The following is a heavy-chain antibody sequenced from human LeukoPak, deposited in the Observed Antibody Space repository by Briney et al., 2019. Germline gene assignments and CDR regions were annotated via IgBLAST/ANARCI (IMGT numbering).Heavy chain of an antibody. CDR3: ARAGYSSGWSLDY. Sequence: GGSLRLSCAASGFTFSSYGMHWVRQAPGKGLEWVAVIWYDGSNKYYADSVQGRFTISRDNSKNTLYLQMNSLRAEDTAVYYCARAGYSSGWSLDYWGQGTLVTVSS. CDR2: IWYDGSNK. D-gene: IGHD6-19*01. V-gene: IGHV3-33*01. CDR1: GFTFSSYG. J-gene: IGHJ4*02.